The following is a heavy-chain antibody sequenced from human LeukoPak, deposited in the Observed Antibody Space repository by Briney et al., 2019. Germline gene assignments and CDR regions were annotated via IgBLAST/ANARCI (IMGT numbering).Heavy chain of an antibody. V-gene: IGHV3-23*01. CDR1: GLTFNTYS. CDR3: DGADF. J-gene: IGHJ4*02. Sequence: GGSLRLSCAASGLTFNTYSMNWARQAPGKGLEWVSTISDSGGGTYYADSVKGRSTISRDNSKNTLYLQMNSLRADDTAVYYCDGADFWGQGTLVTVSS. CDR2: ISDSGGGT.